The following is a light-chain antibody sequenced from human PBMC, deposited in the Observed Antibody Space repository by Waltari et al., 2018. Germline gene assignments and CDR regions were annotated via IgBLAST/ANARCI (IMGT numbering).Light chain of an antibody. Sequence: YQPHPGKGPEVIIYEGTRRLTASNRFSGSKSGNTASLTISGLQAEDEGIYYCSSYSSTSSLKWVFGGGTKLTVL. J-gene: IGLJ3*02. CDR2: EGT. V-gene: IGLV2-14*02. CDR3: SSYSSTSSLKWV.